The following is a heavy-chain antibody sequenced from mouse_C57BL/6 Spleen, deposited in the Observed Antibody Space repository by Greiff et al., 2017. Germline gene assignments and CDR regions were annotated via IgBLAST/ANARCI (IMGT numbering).Heavy chain of an antibody. Sequence: VQLQQSGAELVRPGASVTLSCKASGYTFTDYEMHWVKQTPVHGLEWIGAIDPETGGTAYNQKFKGKAILTADKSSSTAYMELLSLTSEDSAVYYCTPYYDASGYAYYAMDYWGQGTSVTVSS. V-gene: IGHV1-15*01. CDR1: GYTFTDYE. J-gene: IGHJ4*01. CDR2: IDPETGGT. CDR3: TPYYDASGYAYYAMDY. D-gene: IGHD1-1*01.